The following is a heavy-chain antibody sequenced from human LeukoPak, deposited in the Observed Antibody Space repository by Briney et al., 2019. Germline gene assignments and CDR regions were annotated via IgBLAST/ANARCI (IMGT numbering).Heavy chain of an antibody. CDR3: ARHAITMIVVELNGMDV. Sequence: SEILSLTCTVSGGSISSYYWSWIRQPPGKGLEWIGYIYYSGSTNYNPSLKSRVTISVDTSKNQFSLKLSSVTAADTAVYYCARHAITMIVVELNGMDVWGQGTAVTVSS. V-gene: IGHV4-59*08. J-gene: IGHJ6*02. D-gene: IGHD3-22*01. CDR2: IYYSGST. CDR1: GGSISSYY.